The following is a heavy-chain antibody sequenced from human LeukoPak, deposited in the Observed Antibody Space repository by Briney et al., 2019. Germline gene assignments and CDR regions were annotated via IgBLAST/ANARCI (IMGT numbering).Heavy chain of an antibody. V-gene: IGHV3-23*01. CDR2: ISGSGGST. CDR3: AKGRGRYGSGSYYNWIFDY. D-gene: IGHD3-10*01. J-gene: IGHJ4*02. Sequence: SGGSLRLSCAASGFTFSSYAMSWVRQAPGKGLEWVSAISGSGGSTYYADSVKGRFTISRDNSKNTLYLQMNSLRAEDTAVCYCAKGRGRYGSGSYYNWIFDYWGQGTLVTVSS. CDR1: GFTFSSYA.